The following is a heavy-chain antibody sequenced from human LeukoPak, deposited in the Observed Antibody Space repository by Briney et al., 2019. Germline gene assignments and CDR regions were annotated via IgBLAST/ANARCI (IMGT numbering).Heavy chain of an antibody. CDR3: AKARAEYFQH. CDR1: GFTLSSYA. V-gene: IGHV3-30*04. J-gene: IGHJ1*01. D-gene: IGHD3-10*01. Sequence: GGSLRLSCAASGFTLSSYAMHWVRQAPGKGLEWVAVISYDGSNKYYADSVRGRFTISRDNSKNTLYLQMNSLRAEDTALYYCAKARAEYFQHWGQGTLVTVSS. CDR2: ISYDGSNK.